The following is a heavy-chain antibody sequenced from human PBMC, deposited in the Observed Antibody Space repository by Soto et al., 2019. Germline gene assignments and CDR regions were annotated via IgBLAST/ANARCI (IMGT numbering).Heavy chain of an antibody. CDR1: GFTFSSYG. J-gene: IGHJ4*02. Sequence: QVQLVESGGGVVQPGRSLRLSCAASGFTFSSYGMHWVRQAPGKGLEWVAVIWYDGSNKYYADSVKGRFTISRDNSKNTLYLQRNSLRAEDTAVYYCARAAPLGGSDYWGQGTLVTVSS. V-gene: IGHV3-33*01. CDR3: ARAAPLGGSDY. D-gene: IGHD1-26*01. CDR2: IWYDGSNK.